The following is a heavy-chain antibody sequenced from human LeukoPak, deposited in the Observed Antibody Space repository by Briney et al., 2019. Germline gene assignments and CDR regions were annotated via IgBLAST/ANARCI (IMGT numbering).Heavy chain of an antibody. J-gene: IGHJ4*02. CDR2: IWYDGSNK. Sequence: PGGSLRLSCAASGFTFSSYGMHRVRQAPGKGLEWVAVIWYDGSNKYYADSVKGRFTISRDNSKNTLYLQMNSLRAEDTAVYYCARDFSSIVVVPAALIDWGQGTLVTVPS. V-gene: IGHV3-33*01. D-gene: IGHD2-2*01. CDR1: GFTFSSYG. CDR3: ARDFSSIVVVPAALID.